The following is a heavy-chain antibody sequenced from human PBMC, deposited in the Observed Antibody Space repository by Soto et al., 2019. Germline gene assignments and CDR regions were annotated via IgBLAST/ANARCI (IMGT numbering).Heavy chain of an antibody. CDR3: ARGGTLEAFDI. V-gene: IGHV4-30-4*01. Sequence: LSLPCTVSGGSISSGDYYWSWIRQPPGKGLEWIGYIYYSGSTYYNPSLKSRVTISVDTSKNQFSLKLSSVTAADTAVYYCARGGTLEAFDIWGQGTMVTVSS. D-gene: IGHD1-1*01. CDR1: GGSISSGDYY. CDR2: IYYSGST. J-gene: IGHJ3*02.